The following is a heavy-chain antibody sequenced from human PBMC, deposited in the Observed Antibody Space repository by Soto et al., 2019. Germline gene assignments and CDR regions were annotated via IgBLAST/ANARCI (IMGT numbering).Heavy chain of an antibody. D-gene: IGHD6-13*01. J-gene: IGHJ4*02. Sequence: SETLSLTCTVSGGSISSSSYYWGWIRQPPGKGLEWIGSIYYSGSTYYNPSLKSRVTISVDTSKNQFPLKLSSVTAADTAVYYCASHSSSWYYFDYWGQGTLVTVSS. CDR1: GGSISSSSYY. CDR3: ASHSSSWYYFDY. CDR2: IYYSGST. V-gene: IGHV4-39*01.